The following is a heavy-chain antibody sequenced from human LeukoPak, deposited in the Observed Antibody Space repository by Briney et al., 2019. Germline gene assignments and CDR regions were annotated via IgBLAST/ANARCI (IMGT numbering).Heavy chain of an antibody. CDR2: VGGGDDI. D-gene: IGHD2-21*01. Sequence: GGSLRLSCVASGFTFNIYGMSWVRQAPGKGLEWVSSVGGGDDIDYADSVKGRFTGYRDDAKNTVYLQMNSLRVEGTAIYFCAKDATPRNRLWDHFDSWGQGTLVSVSS. CDR3: AKDATPRNRLWDHFDS. J-gene: IGHJ4*02. CDR1: GFTFNIYG. V-gene: IGHV3-23*01.